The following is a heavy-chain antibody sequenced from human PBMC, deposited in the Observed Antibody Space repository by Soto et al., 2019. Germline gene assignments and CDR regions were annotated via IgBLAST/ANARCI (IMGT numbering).Heavy chain of an antibody. CDR2: IYYSGST. D-gene: IGHD6-19*01. CDR3: ARHGAVAGRTDAFDI. J-gene: IGHJ3*02. V-gene: IGHV4-59*08. Sequence: SETLSLTCTVSGVSISSYYWSWIRQPPGKGLEWIGYIYYSGSTNYNPSLKSRVTISVDTSKNQFSLKLSSVTAADTAVYYCARHGAVAGRTDAFDIWGQGTMVTVSS. CDR1: GVSISSYY.